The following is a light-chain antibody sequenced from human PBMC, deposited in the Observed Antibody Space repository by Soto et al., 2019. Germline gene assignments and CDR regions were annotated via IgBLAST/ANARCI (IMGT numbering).Light chain of an antibody. CDR2: KAS. CDR3: QHYNSYSST. J-gene: IGKJ3*01. Sequence: DIQMTQSPSTLSASVGDRVTITCRATQSISSWLAWHQQKPGKAPKLLISKASSLESGVPSRFSGSGSGTEFTLTISSLQPEDSATYYCQHYNSYSSTFGPGTKVDIK. V-gene: IGKV1-5*03. CDR1: QSISSW.